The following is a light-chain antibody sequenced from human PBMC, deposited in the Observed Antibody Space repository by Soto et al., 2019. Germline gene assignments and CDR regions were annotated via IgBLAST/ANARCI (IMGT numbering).Light chain of an antibody. Sequence: QSALTQPASVSGSPGQSITISCTGTSSDIGGYNYVSWYQQHPGKAPKLMIFDVSNWPSGVSNRFSVSKSGNTASLTISGLQAEDEADYYCASYTSSNSWVFGGGTKLTVL. J-gene: IGLJ3*02. CDR1: SSDIGGYNY. CDR2: DVS. CDR3: ASYTSSNSWV. V-gene: IGLV2-14*01.